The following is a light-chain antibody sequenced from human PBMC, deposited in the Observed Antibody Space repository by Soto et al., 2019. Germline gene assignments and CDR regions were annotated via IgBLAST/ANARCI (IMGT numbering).Light chain of an antibody. J-gene: IGLJ1*01. CDR1: SSNIGAGYD. CDR2: NNN. Sequence: QSVLTQPPSVSGAPGQRVTISCTGSSSNIGAGYDVHWYQQLPGTAPNLLIYNNNNRPSGVPDRFSGSKSGTSASLAITGLQAEDEADYYCQSYDSSLSGYVFGTGTRSPS. CDR3: QSYDSSLSGYV. V-gene: IGLV1-40*01.